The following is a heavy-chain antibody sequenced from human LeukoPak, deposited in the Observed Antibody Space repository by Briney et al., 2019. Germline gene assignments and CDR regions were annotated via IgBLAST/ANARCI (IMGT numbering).Heavy chain of an antibody. CDR1: GGSISSYY. Sequence: SETLSLTCTVSGGSISSYYWSWIRQPPGKGLEWIGYIYYSGSTNYNPSLKSQVTISVDTSKNQFSLKLSSVTAADTAVYYCARSGYSYGHDAFDIWGQGTMVTVSS. CDR3: ARSGYSYGHDAFDI. CDR2: IYYSGST. J-gene: IGHJ3*02. D-gene: IGHD5-18*01. V-gene: IGHV4-59*01.